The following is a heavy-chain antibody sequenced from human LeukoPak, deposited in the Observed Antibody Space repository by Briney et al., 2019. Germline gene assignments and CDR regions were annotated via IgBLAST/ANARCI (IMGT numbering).Heavy chain of an antibody. CDR1: GGSISSGSYY. CDR2: IYIRGTT. D-gene: IGHD6-6*01. CDR3: AGRYSSSPPYNWFDP. J-gene: IGHJ5*02. Sequence: SETLSLTCTVSGGSISSGSYYWRWIRQPAGKGLEWIGRIYIRGTTNYNPSLKSRVTISVDTSKNQFSLKLSSVTAADTAVYYCAGRYSSSPPYNWFDPWGQGTLVTVSS. V-gene: IGHV4-61*02.